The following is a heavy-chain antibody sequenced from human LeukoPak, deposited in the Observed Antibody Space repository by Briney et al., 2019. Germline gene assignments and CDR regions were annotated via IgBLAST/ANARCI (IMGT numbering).Heavy chain of an antibody. CDR2: IYYSGST. V-gene: IGHV4-59*01. CDR3: AREELYYGMDV. D-gene: IGHD1-26*01. CDR1: GGSISSYY. Sequence: SETLSLTCTVSGGSISSYYWSWIRQPPGKELEWIGYIYYSGSTNYNPSLKSRVTISVDTSKNQFSLKLSSVTAADTAVYYCAREELYYGMDVWGQGTTVTVSS. J-gene: IGHJ6*02.